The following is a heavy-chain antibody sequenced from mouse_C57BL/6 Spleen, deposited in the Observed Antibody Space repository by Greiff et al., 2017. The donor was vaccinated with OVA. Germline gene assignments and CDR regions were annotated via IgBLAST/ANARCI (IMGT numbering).Heavy chain of an antibody. D-gene: IGHD1-1*01. V-gene: IGHV1-4*01. CDR2: INPSSGYT. J-gene: IGHJ2*01. Sequence: VMLVESGAELARPGASVKMSCKASGYTFTSYTMHWVKQRPGQGLEWIGYINPSSGYTKYNQKFKDKATLTADKSSSTAYMQLSSLTSEDSAVYYCATLRDFDYWGQGTTLTVSS. CDR3: ATLRDFDY. CDR1: GYTFTSYT.